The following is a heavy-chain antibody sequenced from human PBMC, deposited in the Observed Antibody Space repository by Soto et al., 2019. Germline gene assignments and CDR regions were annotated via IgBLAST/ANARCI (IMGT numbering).Heavy chain of an antibody. CDR3: AILGNDYYGMDV. J-gene: IGHJ6*02. Sequence: ETLSLTCTVYSRSISSISYYWGWIRQPPGKGLEWIGSIYYSGSTYYNPSLKSRVTISVDTSKNQFSLKLSSVTAADTAVYYCAILGNDYYGMDVWGQGTTVT. V-gene: IGHV4-39*01. CDR2: IYYSGST. CDR1: SRSISSISYY.